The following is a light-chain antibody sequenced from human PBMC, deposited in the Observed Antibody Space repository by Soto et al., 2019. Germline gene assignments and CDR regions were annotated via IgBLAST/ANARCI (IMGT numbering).Light chain of an antibody. Sequence: IQLTKSPSTLSASVGDRVALTCLASQSINNWLAWYQLKPGKAPKLLIYDASTLESGVPSRFSGSGSGTEFTLTISSLQPDDFATYYCQQYASYSPTFGQGTKVDIK. CDR3: QQYASYSPT. CDR1: QSINNW. CDR2: DAS. J-gene: IGKJ1*01. V-gene: IGKV1-5*01.